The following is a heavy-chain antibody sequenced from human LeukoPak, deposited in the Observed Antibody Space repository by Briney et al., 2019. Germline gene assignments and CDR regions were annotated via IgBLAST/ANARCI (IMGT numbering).Heavy chain of an antibody. J-gene: IGHJ6*03. D-gene: IGHD3-3*01. CDR1: GGSISSYY. Sequence: SETLSLTCTVSGGSISSYYWSWIRQPAGKGLEWIGRIYTSGSTNYNPSLKSRVTMSVDTSKNQFSLKLSSVTAADTAVYYCARAVRFLEWYGYYMDVWGKGTTVTVSS. CDR2: IYTSGST. V-gene: IGHV4-4*07. CDR3: ARAVRFLEWYGYYMDV.